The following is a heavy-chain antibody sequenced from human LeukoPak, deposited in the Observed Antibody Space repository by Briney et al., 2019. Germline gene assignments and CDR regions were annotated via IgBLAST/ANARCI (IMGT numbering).Heavy chain of an antibody. CDR1: GGSFSGYY. V-gene: IGHV4-34*01. CDR3: ARRGQYSYVY. J-gene: IGHJ4*02. D-gene: IGHD5-18*01. CDR2: INHSGST. Sequence: SETLSLTCAVYGGSFSGYYWSWIRQPPGKGLEWIGEINHSGSTNYNPSLKSRVTISVDTSKNQFSLKLSSVTAADTAVYYCARRGQYSYVYWGQGTLVTVSS.